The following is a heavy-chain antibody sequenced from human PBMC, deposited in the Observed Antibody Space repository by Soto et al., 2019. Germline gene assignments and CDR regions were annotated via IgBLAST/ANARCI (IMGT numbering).Heavy chain of an antibody. D-gene: IGHD6-19*01. CDR1: GDSISSNSHY. CDR2: IFFDGNT. J-gene: IGHJ5*02. V-gene: IGHV4-39*01. CDR3: ANLYSSGWSRRGWFDP. Sequence: SETLSLTCTVSGDSISSNSHYWGWIRQPPGKGLEYIANIFFDGNTFYNPSLKSRVTISLDTSKNQFSLKLTSVTAADTAVYYCANLYSSGWSRRGWFDPWGQGTLVTVSS.